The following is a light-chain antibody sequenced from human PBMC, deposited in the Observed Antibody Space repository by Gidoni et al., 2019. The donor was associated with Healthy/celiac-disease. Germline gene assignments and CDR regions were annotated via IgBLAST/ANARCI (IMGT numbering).Light chain of an antibody. CDR2: QAS. V-gene: IGLV3-1*01. CDR3: QAWDSSTGVV. Sequence: SSELTQPPSVSVSPGQTARLTCSGDQLGDKYACWYKQKPGQSPVLVIYQASKRPSGIPERFSGANSGKTATLTISGTQAMDEADYYCQAWDSSTGVVFGGGTKLTVL. CDR1: QLGDKY. J-gene: IGLJ2*01.